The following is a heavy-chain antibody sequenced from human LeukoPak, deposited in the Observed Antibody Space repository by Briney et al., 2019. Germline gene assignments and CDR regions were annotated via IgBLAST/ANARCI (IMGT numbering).Heavy chain of an antibody. Sequence: SVKVSCKASGGTFSTYAFSWVRQAPGQGLEWLGRIVPMVDIRQYAQKFQDRVTMTTDTSTSTAYMELRSLRSDDTAVYYCTRGGNLNGIQLWSTGGSQLFDYWGQGTLVTVSS. CDR1: GGTFSTYA. D-gene: IGHD5-18*01. V-gene: IGHV1-69*04. J-gene: IGHJ4*02. CDR3: TRGGNLNGIQLWSTGGSQLFDY. CDR2: IVPMVDIR.